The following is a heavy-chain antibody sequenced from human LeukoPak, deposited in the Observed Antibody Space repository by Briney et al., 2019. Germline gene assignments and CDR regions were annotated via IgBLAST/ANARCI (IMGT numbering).Heavy chain of an antibody. D-gene: IGHD2-2*03. CDR2: IYTSGTP. Sequence: SETLSLTCTVSGGSISSYYWSWIRQLAGKGLEWIGRIYTSGTPNYNPSLKSRVTMSLDTSKNQFSLKLSSVTAADTAVYYCARDRMDPNWFDPWGQGTLVTFSS. J-gene: IGHJ5*02. V-gene: IGHV4-4*07. CDR1: GGSISSYY. CDR3: ARDRMDPNWFDP.